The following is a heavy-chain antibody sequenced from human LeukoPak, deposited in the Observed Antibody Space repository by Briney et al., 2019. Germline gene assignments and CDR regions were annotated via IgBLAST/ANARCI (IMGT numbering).Heavy chain of an antibody. D-gene: IGHD3-22*01. J-gene: IGHJ4*02. V-gene: IGHV1-2*02. CDR1: GGTFSSYA. Sequence: ASVKVSCKASGGTFSSYAISWVRQAPGQGLEWMGWINPNSGGTNYAQKFQGRVTMTRDTSISTAYMELSRLRSDDTAVYYCARVGTMIVVVMSAYFDYWGQGTLVTVSS. CDR2: INPNSGGT. CDR3: ARVGTMIVVVMSAYFDY.